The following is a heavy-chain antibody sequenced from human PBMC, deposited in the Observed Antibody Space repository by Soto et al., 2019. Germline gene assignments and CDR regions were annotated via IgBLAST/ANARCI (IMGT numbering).Heavy chain of an antibody. CDR2: IYHSGST. V-gene: IGHV4-30-2*01. CDR3: ARAGYCSGGSCYSGGDYFDY. D-gene: IGHD2-15*01. J-gene: IGHJ4*02. CDR1: GGSISSGGYS. Sequence: SETLSLTCAVSGGSISSGGYSWSWIRQPPGKGLEWIGYIYHSGSTYYNPSLKSRVTISVDRSKNQFSLKLSSVTAADTAVYYCARAGYCSGGSCYSGGDYFDYWGQGTLVTVSS.